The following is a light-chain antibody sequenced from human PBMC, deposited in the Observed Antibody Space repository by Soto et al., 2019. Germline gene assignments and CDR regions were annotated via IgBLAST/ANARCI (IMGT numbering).Light chain of an antibody. CDR2: GAS. J-gene: IGKJ5*01. Sequence: EIVMTQSPATLSVSPGERATLSCRASQSVSSSYLAWYQQKPGQAPRLLIYGASSRATGIPDRFSGGGSGTEFTLTISSLQSEDFAVYYCQQYNNWPPNTFGQGTRLEIK. V-gene: IGKV3D-15*01. CDR3: QQYNNWPPNT. CDR1: QSVSSSY.